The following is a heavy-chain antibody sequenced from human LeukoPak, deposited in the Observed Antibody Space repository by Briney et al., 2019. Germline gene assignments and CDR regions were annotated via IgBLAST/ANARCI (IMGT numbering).Heavy chain of an antibody. CDR1: GFTFSNAW. CDR3: AKDGYGSGSYSQYFDY. Sequence: PGGSLRLSCAASGFTFSNAWMSWVRQAPGKGLEWVSAISGSGGSTYYADSVKGRFTISRDNSKNTLYLQMNSLRAEDTAIYYCAKDGYGSGSYSQYFDYWGQGSLVTVSS. J-gene: IGHJ4*02. D-gene: IGHD3-10*01. V-gene: IGHV3-23*01. CDR2: ISGSGGST.